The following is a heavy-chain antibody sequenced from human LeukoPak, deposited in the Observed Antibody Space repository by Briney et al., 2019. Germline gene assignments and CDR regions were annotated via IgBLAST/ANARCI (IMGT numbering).Heavy chain of an antibody. D-gene: IGHD2-15*01. V-gene: IGHV4-34*01. CDR2: INHSGST. CDR3: ARGTSRYCSGGSCHTD. J-gene: IGHJ4*02. Sequence: SETLSLTCAVYGGSFSGYYWSWIRQPPGKGLEWIGEINHSGSTNYNPSLKSRVTISVDTSKNQFSLKLSSVTAADTAVYYCARGTSRYCSGGSCHTDWGQGTLVTVSS. CDR1: GGSFSGYY.